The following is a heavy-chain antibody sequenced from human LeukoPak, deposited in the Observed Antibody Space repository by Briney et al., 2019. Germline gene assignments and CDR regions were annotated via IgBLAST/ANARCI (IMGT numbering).Heavy chain of an antibody. CDR2: IKQDGSEK. V-gene: IGHV3-7*01. J-gene: IGHJ4*02. CDR1: GFTFSSYW. D-gene: IGHD6-13*01. CDR3: ARDRFLAAADSGSFDY. Sequence: PGGSLRLSCAASGFTFSSYWMGWVRQAPGKGLEWVANIKQDGSEKYYVDSVKGRFTISRDNAKNSLYLQMNSLRAEDTAVYYCARDRFLAAADSGSFDYWGQGTLVTVSS.